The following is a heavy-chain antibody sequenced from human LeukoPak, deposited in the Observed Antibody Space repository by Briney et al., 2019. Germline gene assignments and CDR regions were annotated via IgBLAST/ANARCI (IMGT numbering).Heavy chain of an antibody. CDR3: ARGGVTPYYYYGMDV. J-gene: IGHJ6*02. D-gene: IGHD2-21*02. Sequence: SETLSLTCTVSGGSNSSYYWGWIRQPPGKGLEWIGYIYYSGSTNYNPSLKSRVTISVDTSKNQFSLKLSSVTAADTAVYYCARGGVTPYYYYGMDVWGQGTTVTVSS. CDR2: IYYSGST. CDR1: GGSNSSYY. V-gene: IGHV4-59*01.